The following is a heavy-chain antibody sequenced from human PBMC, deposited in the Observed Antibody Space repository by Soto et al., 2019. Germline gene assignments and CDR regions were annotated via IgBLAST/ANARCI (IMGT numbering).Heavy chain of an antibody. D-gene: IGHD6-6*01. J-gene: IGHJ6*03. Sequence: SETLSLTCAVYGGSFSGYYWSWIRQPPGKGLEWIGEINHSGSTNYNPSLKSRVTISVDTSKNQFSLKLSSVTAADTAVYYCARVGSSVRGYYYYMDVWGKGTTVTVSS. CDR2: INHSGST. V-gene: IGHV4-34*01. CDR3: ARVGSSVRGYYYYMDV. CDR1: GGSFSGYY.